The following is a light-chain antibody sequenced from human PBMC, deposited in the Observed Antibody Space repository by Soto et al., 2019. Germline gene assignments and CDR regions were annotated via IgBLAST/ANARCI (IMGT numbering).Light chain of an antibody. J-gene: IGKJ1*01. Sequence: EIVLTQSPDTLSLSPGQRATLSCRARQSVTGNYLAWYQQKPGQAPRLLIYGASSRATGIPARFSGSGSGTDFTLTISSLEPEDFAVYYCQQRSNWPRTFGQGTKVDIK. V-gene: IGKV3-11*01. CDR1: QSVTGNY. CDR3: QQRSNWPRT. CDR2: GAS.